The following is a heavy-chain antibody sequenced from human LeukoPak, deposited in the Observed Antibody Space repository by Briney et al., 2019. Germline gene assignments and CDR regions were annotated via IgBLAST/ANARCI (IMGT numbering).Heavy chain of an antibody. CDR2: IYTDGST. CDR1: GVTVTSNY. J-gene: IGHJ4*02. CDR3: ARDLRGGNFDY. V-gene: IGHV3-53*05. Sequence: GGSLRLSCAASGVTVTSNYMSWVRQAPGKGPEWVSVIYTDGSTYYADSVKGRFTISRDRSKNTLYLQMNSLRAEDTAVYYCARDLRGGNFDYWGQGTLVTVSS. D-gene: IGHD2-15*01.